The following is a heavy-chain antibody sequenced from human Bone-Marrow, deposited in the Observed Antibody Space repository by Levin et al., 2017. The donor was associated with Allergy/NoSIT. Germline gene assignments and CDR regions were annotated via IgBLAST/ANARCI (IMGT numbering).Heavy chain of an antibody. CDR3: ARGNWTLDP. J-gene: IGHJ5*01. CDR2: ISHRGIT. V-gene: IGHV4-4*02. CDR1: SDSFGSTNW. Sequence: KPSETLSLTCAVSSDSFGSTNWWSWVRQPPGEGLQWIGEISHRGITNYNPSLVSRATISIDTSKNQFSLRLTSVTVADTAVYFCARGNWTLDPWGQGTRVTVS. D-gene: IGHD1-1*01.